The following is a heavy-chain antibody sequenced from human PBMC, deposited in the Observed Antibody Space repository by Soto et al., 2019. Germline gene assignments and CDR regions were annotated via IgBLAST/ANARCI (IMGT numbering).Heavy chain of an antibody. J-gene: IGHJ4*02. CDR1: GFTFSDYA. CDR2: VSHDGRNT. Sequence: VQLVESGGGVVQPGRSLRLSCAASGFTFSDYAMHWVRQAPGKGLEGVAVVSHDGRNTHYADAVKGRFTISRDSSKNTGSLEMTSLRAEDTAVYYCAKGGRQWLVTSDFNYWGQGALVTVSS. D-gene: IGHD6-19*01. CDR3: AKGGRQWLVTSDFNY. V-gene: IGHV3-30*18.